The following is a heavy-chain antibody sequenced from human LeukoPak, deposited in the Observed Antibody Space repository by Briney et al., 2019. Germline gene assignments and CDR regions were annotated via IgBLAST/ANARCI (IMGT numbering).Heavy chain of an antibody. CDR3: ATPMVRGVIPC. D-gene: IGHD3-10*01. CDR1: GGSFSGYY. V-gene: IGHV4-34*01. J-gene: IGHJ1*01. CDR2: INHSGST. Sequence: PSETLSLTCAVYGGSFSGYYWSWIRQPPGKGLEWIGEINHSGSTNYNPSLKSRVTISVDTSKNQFSLKLSSVTAADTAVYYCATPMVRGVIPCWGQGTLVTVSS.